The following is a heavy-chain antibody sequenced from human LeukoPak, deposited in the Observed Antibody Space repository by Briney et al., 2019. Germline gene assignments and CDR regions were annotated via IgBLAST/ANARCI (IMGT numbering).Heavy chain of an antibody. V-gene: IGHV3-33*01. CDR3: ARGGYDSSGYPYYFDY. J-gene: IGHJ4*02. D-gene: IGHD3-22*01. CDR2: IWYDGSNK. Sequence: GGSLRLSCAASGFTFSSYGMLWVRQAPGKGLEWVAVIWYDGSNKYYADSVKGRFTISRDNSKNTLYLQMNSLRAEDTAVYYCARGGYDSSGYPYYFDYWGQGTLVTVSS. CDR1: GFTFSSYG.